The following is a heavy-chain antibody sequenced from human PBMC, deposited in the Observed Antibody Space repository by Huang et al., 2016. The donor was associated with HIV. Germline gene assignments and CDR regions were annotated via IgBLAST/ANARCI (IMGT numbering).Heavy chain of an antibody. J-gene: IGHJ5*02. CDR2: INNLWSP. CDR1: GGSLSGYY. V-gene: IGHV4-34*02. CDR3: ARDATKNPRGWFDP. D-gene: IGHD3-10*01. Sequence: QVHLQQWGAGLLKSAETLSLTCAVYGGSLSGYYWSWLRQTPGKGLEWIGEINNLWSPNYKPSLKSRVAISMDGSKKQFSLKLRSISDADTAVYFCARDATKNPRGWFDPWGQGTLVTVSS.